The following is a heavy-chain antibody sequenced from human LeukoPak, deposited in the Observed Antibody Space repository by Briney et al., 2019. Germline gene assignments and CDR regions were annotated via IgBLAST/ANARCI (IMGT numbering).Heavy chain of an antibody. Sequence: ASVTVSCKASGYTFTGHYIHWVRQAPGQGREWMGWINPNSGSTNYAQKFQGRVTMTRDTSISIAYMELTRLRSDDTAVFYCARDGYYYGSGSFVDYWGQGTLVTVSS. CDR3: ARDGYYYGSGSFVDY. CDR1: GYTFTGHY. CDR2: INPNSGST. V-gene: IGHV1-2*02. J-gene: IGHJ4*02. D-gene: IGHD3-10*01.